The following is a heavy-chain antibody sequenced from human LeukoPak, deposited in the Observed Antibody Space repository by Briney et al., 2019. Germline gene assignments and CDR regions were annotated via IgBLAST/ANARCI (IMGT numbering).Heavy chain of an antibody. CDR2: FDPEDGET. Sequence: GASVKVTCKVSGYTLTELSMHWVRQAPGKGLEWMGGFDPEDGETIYAQKFQGRVTMTEDTSTDTAYMELSSLRSEDTAVYYCATAYEKPLAAATEYWGQGTLVTVSS. D-gene: IGHD6-13*01. J-gene: IGHJ4*02. CDR1: GYTLTELS. V-gene: IGHV1-24*01. CDR3: ATAYEKPLAAATEY.